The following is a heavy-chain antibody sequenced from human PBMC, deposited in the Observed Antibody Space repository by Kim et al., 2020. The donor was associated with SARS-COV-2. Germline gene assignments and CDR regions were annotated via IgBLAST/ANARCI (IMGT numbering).Heavy chain of an antibody. V-gene: IGHV4-59*01. Sequence: PSLTGRVTRSVYTSKNQFSLKLSSVTAADTAVYYCARRGDSSGYQKEFDPWGQGTLVTVSS. CDR3: ARRGDSSGYQKEFDP. D-gene: IGHD3-22*01. J-gene: IGHJ5*02.